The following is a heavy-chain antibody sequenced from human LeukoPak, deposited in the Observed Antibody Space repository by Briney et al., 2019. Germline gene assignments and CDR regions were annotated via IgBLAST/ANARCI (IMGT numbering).Heavy chain of an antibody. D-gene: IGHD1-26*01. CDR1: GFTFDDYA. J-gene: IGHJ6*03. Sequence: GGSLRLSCAASGFTFDDYAMHWVRQAPGKGLEWVSGISWNSGSIGYADSVKGRFTISRDNAKNSLYLQMNSLRAEDMALYYCAASAWELRPFYMDVWGKGTTVTVSS. CDR2: ISWNSGSI. V-gene: IGHV3-9*03. CDR3: AASAWELRPFYMDV.